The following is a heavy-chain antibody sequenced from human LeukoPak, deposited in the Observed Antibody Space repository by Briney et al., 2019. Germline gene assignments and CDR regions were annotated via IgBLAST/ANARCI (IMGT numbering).Heavy chain of an antibody. D-gene: IGHD3-9*01. CDR2: ISSSCSTI. CDR3: ARGSTHYDVLTGYHYYFDY. CDR1: GFTFSSYE. J-gene: IGHJ4*02. Sequence: GGSLRLTCAASGFTFSSYEMNWVRQAPGKGLEWVSYISSSCSTIYYVDSVKDRFTISRDNAKNSLYLQMNSLRADDAAVYYCARGSTHYDVLTGYHYYFDYWGQGTLVTVSS. V-gene: IGHV3-48*03.